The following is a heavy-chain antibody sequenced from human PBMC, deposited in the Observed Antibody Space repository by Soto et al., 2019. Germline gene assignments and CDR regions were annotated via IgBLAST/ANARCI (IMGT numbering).Heavy chain of an antibody. CDR1: GDTFSSYA. D-gene: IGHD6-13*01. J-gene: IGHJ4*02. V-gene: IGHV1-69*13. CDR2: IIPIFGTA. Sequence: AASVKVSCKASGDTFSSYAISWVRQAPGQGLEWMGGIIPIFGTANYAQKFQGRVTITADESTSTAYMELSSLRSEDTAVYYCARDSGYSSSWYLAFDYWGQGTLVTVSS. CDR3: ARDSGYSSSWYLAFDY.